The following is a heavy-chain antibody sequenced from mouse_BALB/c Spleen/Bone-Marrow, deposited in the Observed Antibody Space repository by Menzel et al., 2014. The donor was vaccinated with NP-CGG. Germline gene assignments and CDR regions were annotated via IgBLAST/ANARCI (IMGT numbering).Heavy chain of an antibody. D-gene: IGHD2-3*01. CDR3: ARRDDGYVFFDY. CDR2: INPSSGYT. Sequence: VQLQESGAELARPGASVKMSCRASGYTFTTYTIHWERQRPGQGLEWIGYINPSSGYTSYIQKFKDKATLTADKSSSTAYMQLSSLTSEDPAVYYCARRDDGYVFFDYWGQGTTLTVSS. V-gene: IGHV1-4*01. J-gene: IGHJ2*01. CDR1: GYTFTTYT.